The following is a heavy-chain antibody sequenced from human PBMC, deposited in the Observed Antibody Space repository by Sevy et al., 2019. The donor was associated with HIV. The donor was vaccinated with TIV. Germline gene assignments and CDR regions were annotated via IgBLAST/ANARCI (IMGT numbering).Heavy chain of an antibody. CDR2: ISYDGSNK. J-gene: IGHJ4*02. D-gene: IGHD4-17*01. V-gene: IGHV3-30*09. CDR1: GITFSSHA. Sequence: GGSLRLSCAASGITFSSHAMHWVRHAPGKGLEWVTIISYDGSNKYYADSVKGRFAISRDNSKNTLYLQMNGRRAEDTAGYYCARADYGDYSGEFDYWGQGTLVTVSS. CDR3: ARADYGDYSGEFDY.